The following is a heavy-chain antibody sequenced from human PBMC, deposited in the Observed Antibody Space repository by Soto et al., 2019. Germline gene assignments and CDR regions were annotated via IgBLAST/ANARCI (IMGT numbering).Heavy chain of an antibody. J-gene: IGHJ4*02. V-gene: IGHV3-48*02. Sequence: EVQLVESGGGLVQPGGSLRLSCAASGFTFSNYDMNWVRQAPGKGLEWVSYISSSSSLINYADSVKGRFTISRDHAKNSLFLQMNSLRDEDTAVYYCATLLPKDSSGWYLDSWGRGTLVTVSS. CDR1: GFTFSNYD. CDR3: ATLLPKDSSGWYLDS. D-gene: IGHD6-19*01. CDR2: ISSSSSLI.